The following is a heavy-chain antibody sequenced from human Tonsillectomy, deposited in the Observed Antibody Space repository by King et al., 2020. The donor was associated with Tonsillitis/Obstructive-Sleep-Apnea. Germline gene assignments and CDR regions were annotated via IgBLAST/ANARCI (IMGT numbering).Heavy chain of an antibody. CDR3: ARDLYGGSYDSSGHFDY. Sequence: QLVQSGAEVRKPGASVKVSCRASGYTFTSHYMHWVRQAPGQGLEWMGIINPSGGSTGYAQKFQGRVIMTRDTSTSTVYMELSSLRSEDTAVYYCARDLYGGSYDSSGHFDYWGQGTLVTVSS. CDR2: INPSGGST. D-gene: IGHD3-22*01. CDR1: GYTFTSHY. J-gene: IGHJ4*02. V-gene: IGHV1-46*01.